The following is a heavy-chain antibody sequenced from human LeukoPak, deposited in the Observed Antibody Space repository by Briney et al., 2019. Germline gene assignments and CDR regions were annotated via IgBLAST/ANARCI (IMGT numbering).Heavy chain of an antibody. CDR2: INIDNGNT. V-gene: IGHV1-18*01. CDR3: ARVCCGNYSMDV. CDR1: GYTFTGYG. J-gene: IGHJ6*02. D-gene: IGHD2-21*01. Sequence: ASVRVSCNPSGYTFTGYGISWVRQAPGQGLEWMGWINIDNGNTSYAQKFQGRVTMTTDTLTMIAYMELRSLRSDDTAVYYCARVCCGNYSMDVWGQGTTVTVSS.